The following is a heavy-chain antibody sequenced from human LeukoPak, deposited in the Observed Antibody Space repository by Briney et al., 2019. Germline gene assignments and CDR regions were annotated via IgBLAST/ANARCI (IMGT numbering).Heavy chain of an antibody. CDR2: IYRDGST. CDR1: GYSISRGYY. V-gene: IGHV4-38-2*02. D-gene: IGHD2-2*01. Sequence: PSETLSLTCAVSGYSISRGYYWGWIRPSPGKGLEWIGSIYRDGSTYYNPSLKSRVIISVDTSENQFSLKLNSVTAADTAVYYCARDKFVVVPAALNNWFDPWGRGTLVTVSS. J-gene: IGHJ5*02. CDR3: ARDKFVVVPAALNNWFDP.